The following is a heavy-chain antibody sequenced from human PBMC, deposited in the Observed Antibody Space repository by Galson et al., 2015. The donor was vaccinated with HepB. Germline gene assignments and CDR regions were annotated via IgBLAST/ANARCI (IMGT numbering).Heavy chain of an antibody. CDR3: ARQGVGGRFPREYYYMDV. CDR1: GFTFSDYY. J-gene: IGHJ6*03. CDR2: ISSSSSYT. Sequence: SLRLSCAASGFTFSDYYMSWIRQAPGKGLEWVSYISSSSSYTNYADSVKGRFTISRDNAKNSLYLQMNSLRAEDTAVYYCARQGVGGRFPREYYYMDVWGKGTTVTVSS. V-gene: IGHV3-11*06. D-gene: IGHD1-26*01.